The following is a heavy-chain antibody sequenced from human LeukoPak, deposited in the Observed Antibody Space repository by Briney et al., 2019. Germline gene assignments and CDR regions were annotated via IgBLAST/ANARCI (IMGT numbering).Heavy chain of an antibody. CDR3: AASIGTAAGTLDY. J-gene: IGHJ4*02. Sequence: GESLKISCMASGYSFTTYWIGWVRQMPGKGLEWMGIIYPGDSDTRYSPSFQGQVTISADKSISTAYLQWSSLKAPDTAKYYCAASIGTAAGTLDYWGQGTLVTVSS. D-gene: IGHD6-13*01. V-gene: IGHV5-51*01. CDR2: IYPGDSDT. CDR1: GYSFTTYW.